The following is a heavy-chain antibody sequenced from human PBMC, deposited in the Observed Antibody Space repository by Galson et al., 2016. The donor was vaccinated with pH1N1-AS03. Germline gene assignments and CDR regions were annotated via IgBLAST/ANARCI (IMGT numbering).Heavy chain of an antibody. D-gene: IGHD3-9*01. V-gene: IGHV7-4-1*01. CDR1: GYTFTSHR. CDR3: ARGHVSLSGFWDS. J-gene: IGHJ4*02. CDR2: ITTNTGNP. Sequence: SVKVSCKASGYTFTSHRIIWVRQAPGQGLECMGWITTNTGNPTFAPGFTGRFVFSLDTSVSTAYLQIGSLKAEDTAVYYCARGHVSLSGFWDSWGQGTLVTVSS.